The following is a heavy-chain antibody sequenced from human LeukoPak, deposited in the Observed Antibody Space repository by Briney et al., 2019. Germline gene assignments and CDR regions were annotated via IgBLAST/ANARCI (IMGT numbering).Heavy chain of an antibody. CDR3: ARDAWNDGGYFDY. CDR1: GFTFSYYA. D-gene: IGHD1-1*01. Sequence: GRSLRLSCAASGFTFSYYAMHWVRQAPGKGLEGVAIISYDGDSKYYAGSVKGRFTISKDKSTNTLYLQMNSLTAEDTAVYYCARDAWNDGGYFDYWGQGTLVTVSS. J-gene: IGHJ4*02. V-gene: IGHV3-30*01. CDR2: ISYDGDSK.